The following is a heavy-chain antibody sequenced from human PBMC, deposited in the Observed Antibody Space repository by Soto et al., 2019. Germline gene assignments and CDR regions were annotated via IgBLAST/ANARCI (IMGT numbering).Heavy chain of an antibody. J-gene: IGHJ4*02. CDR2: IFVSSTTI. CDR3: ARDKDWAFDY. D-gene: IGHD3-9*01. Sequence: EVQLVESGGRLVQPGGSLRLSCVASGFTFSSYSMVWVRQAPGKGLEWIAYIFVSSTTIHYADSVKGRFTVSRDNTQNSRFLLMNSLRAEDTAIYYCARDKDWAFDYWGQGTQFIVSS. V-gene: IGHV3-48*04. CDR1: GFTFSSYS.